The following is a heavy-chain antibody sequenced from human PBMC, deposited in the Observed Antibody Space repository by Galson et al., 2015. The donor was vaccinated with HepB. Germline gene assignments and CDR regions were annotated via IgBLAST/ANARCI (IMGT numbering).Heavy chain of an antibody. J-gene: IGHJ3*02. V-gene: IGHV1-3*01. Sequence: SVKVSCKASGYTFTSYAMHWVRQAPGQRLEWMGWINAGNGNTKYSQKFQGRVTITRDTSASTAYMELSSLRSEDTAVYYCASSGGYYFRRVGRAPETPEYGVDAFDIWGQGQWSPSLQ. CDR1: GYTFTSYA. D-gene: IGHD3-22*01. CDR3: ASSGGYYFRRVGRAPETPEYGVDAFDI. CDR2: INAGNGNT.